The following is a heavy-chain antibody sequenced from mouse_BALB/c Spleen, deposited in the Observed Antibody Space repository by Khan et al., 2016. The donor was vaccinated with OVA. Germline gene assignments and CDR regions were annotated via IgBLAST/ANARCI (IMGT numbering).Heavy chain of an antibody. CDR2: ISYSGST. CDR3: ARWNYYGYSMDY. CDR1: GYSITSNYA. J-gene: IGHJ4*01. V-gene: IGHV3-2*02. D-gene: IGHD1-1*01. Sequence: EVQLQESGPGLVKPSQSLSLTCTVTGYSITSNYAWNWIRQFPGNKLEWMGYISYSGSTNSNPSLKSRIPITRDTSKNQFCRQLNSVTTDDTATDYCARWNYYGYSMDYGGQGTSITVSS.